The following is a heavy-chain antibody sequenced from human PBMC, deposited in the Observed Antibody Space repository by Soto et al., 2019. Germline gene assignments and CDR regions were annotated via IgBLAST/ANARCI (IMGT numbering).Heavy chain of an antibody. J-gene: IGHJ5*02. CDR3: ARVRDIVVVPAATNWFDP. V-gene: IGHV1-18*04. Sequence: ASVKVSCKASGYTFTSYGISWVRQAPGQGLEWMGWISAYNGNTNYAQKLRGRVTMTTDTSTSTAYMELRSLRSDDTAVYYCARVRDIVVVPAATNWFDPWGQGTLVTVSS. CDR2: ISAYNGNT. D-gene: IGHD2-2*01. CDR1: GYTFTSYG.